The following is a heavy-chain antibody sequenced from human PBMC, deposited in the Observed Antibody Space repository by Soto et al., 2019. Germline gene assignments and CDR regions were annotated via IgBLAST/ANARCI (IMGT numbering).Heavy chain of an antibody. Sequence: QITLKESGPTVVKPTQTLTLTCSLSGFSLNTGGVGVGWIRQTPGKALEWLAVIYWDDDKSWNPSLRDRLTINRHASDDQLVLTVTNMDPVDTGTYYCARRRGGFGGGWTTPYFDYWGQGTLVTVSS. D-gene: IGHD6-19*01. J-gene: IGHJ4*02. CDR2: IYWDDDK. V-gene: IGHV2-5*02. CDR1: GFSLNTGGVG. CDR3: ARRRGGFGGGWTTPYFDY.